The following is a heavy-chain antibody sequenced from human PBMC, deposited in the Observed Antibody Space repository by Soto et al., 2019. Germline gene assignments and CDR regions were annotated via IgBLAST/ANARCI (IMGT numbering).Heavy chain of an antibody. CDR2: IYYSGST. Sequence: RLSLTCTVSGGSISSGGYYWSWIRQHPGKGLEWIGYIYYSGSTYYNTSLKSRVTISVDTSKNQCSLKLSSVTAAYTAVYYCARVQLKVYDYWGQGTLVTVSS. D-gene: IGHD2-8*01. J-gene: IGHJ4*02. V-gene: IGHV4-31*03. CDR1: GGSISSGGYY. CDR3: ARVQLKVYDY.